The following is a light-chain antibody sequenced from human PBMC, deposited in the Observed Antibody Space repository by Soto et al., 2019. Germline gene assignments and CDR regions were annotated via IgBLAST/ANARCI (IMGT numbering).Light chain of an antibody. CDR2: GAS. Sequence: IVMTQSPATLSVSPGERATLSCGAGQSISSNLAWYQQEPGQAPRLLIYGASARATGIPARFSGSGSGTEFTLTISSLQSEDFAVYYCQQYADWPRTFGQGTKVDIK. CDR3: QQYADWPRT. V-gene: IGKV3-15*01. J-gene: IGKJ1*01. CDR1: QSISSN.